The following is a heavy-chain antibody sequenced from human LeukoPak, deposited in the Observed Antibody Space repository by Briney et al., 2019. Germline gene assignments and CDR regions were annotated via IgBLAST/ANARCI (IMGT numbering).Heavy chain of an antibody. CDR1: GGSISSYY. J-gene: IGHJ4*02. D-gene: IGHD1-26*01. CDR2: IYTSGST. V-gene: IGHV4-4*07. CDR3: ARGKGASLWSYFDY. Sequence: SETLSLTCTVSGGSISSYYWSWIRQPAGKGLEWIGRIYTSGSTNYNPSLKSRVTMSVDTSKNQFSLKLSSVTAADTAVYYCARGKGASLWSYFDYWGRGTLVTVSS.